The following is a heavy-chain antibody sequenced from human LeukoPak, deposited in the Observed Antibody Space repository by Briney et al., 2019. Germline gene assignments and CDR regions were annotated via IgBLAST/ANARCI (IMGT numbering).Heavy chain of an antibody. D-gene: IGHD3-10*01. J-gene: IGHJ5*02. CDR1: GFTFDDYA. V-gene: IGHV3-9*01. CDR3: AKSMVRGVIINGDWFDP. Sequence: GGSLRLSCAASGFTFDDYAMHWVRQAPGKGLEWVAGISWNSGSIGYADSVKGRFTISRDNAKNSLYLQMNSLRAEDTALYYCAKSMVRGVIINGDWFDPWGQGTLVTVSS. CDR2: ISWNSGSI.